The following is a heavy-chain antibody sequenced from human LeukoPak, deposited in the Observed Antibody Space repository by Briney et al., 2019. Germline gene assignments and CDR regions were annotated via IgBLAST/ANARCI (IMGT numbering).Heavy chain of an antibody. J-gene: IGHJ4*02. D-gene: IGHD6-13*01. Sequence: SETLSLTCTVSGGSMRNYYWIWIRQPPGKGLEWIEYIYYSGSTSYNPSLKSRVTMSVDRSKNQFSLKLSSVTAADTALYYCARLPGAASGTSLFDYWGQGVLVTVSS. CDR2: IYYSGST. V-gene: IGHV4-59*08. CDR1: GGSMRNYY. CDR3: ARLPGAASGTSLFDY.